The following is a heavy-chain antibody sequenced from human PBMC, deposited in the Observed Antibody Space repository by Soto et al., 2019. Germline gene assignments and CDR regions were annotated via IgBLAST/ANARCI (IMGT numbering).Heavy chain of an antibody. CDR2: ISYDGSIN. D-gene: IGHD4-17*01. V-gene: IGHV3-30*18. Sequence: GGSLRLSCAASGFTFSSYGMHWVRQAPGKGLEWVSVISYDGSINYYAVSVKGRFTISRDNSKNTLYLQMNSLRAEDTAVYYCTKGRDYGDYVSDYWGQGALVTVSS. CDR3: TKGRDYGDYVSDY. CDR1: GFTFSSYG. J-gene: IGHJ4*02.